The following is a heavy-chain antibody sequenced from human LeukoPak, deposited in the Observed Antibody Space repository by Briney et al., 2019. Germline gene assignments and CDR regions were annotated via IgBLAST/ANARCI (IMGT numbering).Heavy chain of an antibody. D-gene: IGHD1-26*01. CDR2: ISAYNGNT. Sequence: ASVKVSCKASGYTFTSYGISWVRQAPGQGLEWMGWISAYNGNTNYAQKLQGRVTMTTDTSTSTAYMELRSLRSDDTAVYYCARDGLVGATGDDAFDIWGQGTMVTVSS. J-gene: IGHJ3*02. CDR3: ARDGLVGATGDDAFDI. CDR1: GYTFTSYG. V-gene: IGHV1-18*01.